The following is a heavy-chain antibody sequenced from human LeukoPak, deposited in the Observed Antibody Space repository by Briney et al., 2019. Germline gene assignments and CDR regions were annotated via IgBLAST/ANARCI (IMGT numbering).Heavy chain of an antibody. V-gene: IGHV3-11*01. CDR3: AKWKYSNSGIDDY. D-gene: IGHD6-6*01. Sequence: GGSLRLSCAASGFTFSDYYMSWIRQAPGKGLEWVSYISSSGSTIYYADSVKGRFTISRDNAKNSLYLQMNSLRAEDTAVYYCAKWKYSNSGIDDYWGQGTLVTVSS. CDR2: ISSSGSTI. CDR1: GFTFSDYY. J-gene: IGHJ4*02.